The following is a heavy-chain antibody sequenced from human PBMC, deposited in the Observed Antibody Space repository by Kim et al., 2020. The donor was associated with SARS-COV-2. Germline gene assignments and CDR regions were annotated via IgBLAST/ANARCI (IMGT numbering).Heavy chain of an antibody. J-gene: IGHJ4*02. Sequence: ASVKVSCKASGYTFTSYYMHWVRQAPGQGLEWMGIINPSGGSTSYAQKFQGRVTMTRDTSTSTVYMELSSLRSEDTAVYYCARDPHDSSGYYYGFFDYWGQGTLVTVSS. CDR3: ARDPHDSSGYYYGFFDY. V-gene: IGHV1-46*01. CDR2: INPSGGST. CDR1: GYTFTSYY. D-gene: IGHD3-22*01.